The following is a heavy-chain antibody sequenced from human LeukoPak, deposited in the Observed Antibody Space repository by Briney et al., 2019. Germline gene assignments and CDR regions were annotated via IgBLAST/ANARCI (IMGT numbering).Heavy chain of an antibody. CDR1: GGSLSSSSYY. CDR3: ARPRGVLRYFDY. CDR2: IFYSGST. Sequence: PSETLSLTCTVSGGSLSSSSYYWGWIRQPPGTGLEWIGTIFYSGSTYYNPSLKSRVTISVDTSKNQFSLKLSSVTAADTAVYYCARPRGVLRYFDYWGQGTLVTVSS. V-gene: IGHV4-39*07. J-gene: IGHJ4*02. D-gene: IGHD3-9*01.